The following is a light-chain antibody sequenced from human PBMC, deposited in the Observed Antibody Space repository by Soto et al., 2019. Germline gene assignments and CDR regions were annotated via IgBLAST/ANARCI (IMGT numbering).Light chain of an antibody. CDR1: QSVLYSSNNKNY. Sequence: DIVMTQSPDSLAVSLGERATINCKSSQSVLYSSNNKNYLAWYQQKPGQPPKLLIYWASTRESGVPDRFSGSGSGTDVTLTISSLQAEYVAVDYCQRYYSTPKKFGQRTKVHIK. CDR3: QRYYSTPKK. V-gene: IGKV4-1*01. J-gene: IGKJ1*01. CDR2: WAS.